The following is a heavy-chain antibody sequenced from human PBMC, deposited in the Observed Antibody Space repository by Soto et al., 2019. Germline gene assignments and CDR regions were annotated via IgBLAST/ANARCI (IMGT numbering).Heavy chain of an antibody. D-gene: IGHD3-10*01. Sequence: PSETLSLTCAVYGGSFSGYYWSWIRQPPGKGLEWIGEINHSGSTNYNPSLKSRVTISVDTSKNQFSLKLSSVTAADTAVYYCARHKSGGGSYPFDFWGQGTLVTVSS. CDR3: ARHKSGGGSYPFDF. CDR2: INHSGST. J-gene: IGHJ4*02. CDR1: GGSFSGYY. V-gene: IGHV4-34*01.